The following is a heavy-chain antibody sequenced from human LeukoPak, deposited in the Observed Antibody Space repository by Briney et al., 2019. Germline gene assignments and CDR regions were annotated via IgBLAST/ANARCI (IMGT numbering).Heavy chain of an antibody. Sequence: SQTLSLTCTVSGGSISSGGYYWSWIRQHPGKGLEWIGYIYYSGSTYYNPSLKSRVTISVDTSKNQFSLKLSSVTAADTAVYYWARELGITGTYYFDYWGQGTLVTVSS. CDR1: GGSISSGGYY. V-gene: IGHV4-31*03. J-gene: IGHJ4*02. D-gene: IGHD1/OR15-1a*01. CDR2: IYYSGST. CDR3: ARELGITGTYYFDY.